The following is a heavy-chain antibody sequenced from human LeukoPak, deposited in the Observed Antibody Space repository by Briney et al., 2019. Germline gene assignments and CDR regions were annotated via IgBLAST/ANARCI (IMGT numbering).Heavy chain of an antibody. CDR2: ISAYNGNT. Sequence: ASVEVSCKASGYTFTSYGISWVRQAPGQGLEWMGWISAYNGNTNYAQKLQGRVTMTTDTSTSTAYMELRSLRSDDTAVYYCARDQGIGVCSSSWYSNFDYWGQGTLVTVSS. D-gene: IGHD6-13*01. CDR3: ARDQGIGVCSSSWYSNFDY. CDR1: GYTFTSYG. J-gene: IGHJ4*02. V-gene: IGHV1-18*01.